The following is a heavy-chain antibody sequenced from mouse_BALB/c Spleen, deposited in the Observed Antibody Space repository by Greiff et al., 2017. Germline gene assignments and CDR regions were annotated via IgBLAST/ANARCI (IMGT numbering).Heavy chain of an antibody. V-gene: IGHV5-6-5*01. CDR1: GFTFSSYA. Sequence: EVMLVESGGGLVKPGGSLKLSCAASGFTFSSYAMSWVRQTPEKRLEWVASISSGGSTYYPDSVKGRFTISRDNARNILYLQMSSLRSEDTAMYFCARDYSYGNYVWDFDVWGEGTTVTVSS. CDR2: ISSGGST. J-gene: IGHJ1*01. D-gene: IGHD2-1*01. CDR3: ARDYSYGNYVWDFDV.